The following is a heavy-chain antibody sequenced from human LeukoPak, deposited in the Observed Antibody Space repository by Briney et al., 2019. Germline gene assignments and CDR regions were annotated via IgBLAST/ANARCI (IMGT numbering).Heavy chain of an antibody. CDR2: INPNTDKT. D-gene: IGHD6-13*01. J-gene: IGHJ4*02. CDR1: GYTFTSSG. CDR3: ARGRPGLASAGIYDF. V-gene: IGHV1-8*01. Sequence: ASLKVSCKASGYTFTSSGINWVRQAAGQGLEWMGWINPNTDKTGYARNFQGRVTMTKNISISIAYMEVSSLTYEDTAIYYCARGRPGLASAGIYDFWGQGTLITVSS.